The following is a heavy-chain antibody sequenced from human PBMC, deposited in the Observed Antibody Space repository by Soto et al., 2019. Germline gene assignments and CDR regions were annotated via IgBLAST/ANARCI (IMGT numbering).Heavy chain of an antibody. V-gene: IGHV3-30-3*01. J-gene: IGHJ3*02. D-gene: IGHD2-2*01. CDR1: GFTFSSYA. CDR2: ISYDGSNK. Sequence: QVQLVESGGGVVRPGRSLRLSCAASGFTFSSYAMHWVRQAPGKGLEWVAVISYDGSNKYYADSVKGRFTISRDNSKNTLYLQMNSLRAEDTAVYYCARSIVLVPAGTHDAFDIWGQGTMVTVSS. CDR3: ARSIVLVPAGTHDAFDI.